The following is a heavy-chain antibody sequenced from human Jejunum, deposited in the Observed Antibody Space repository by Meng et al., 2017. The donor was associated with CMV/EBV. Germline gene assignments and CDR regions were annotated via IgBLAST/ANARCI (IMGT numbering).Heavy chain of an antibody. D-gene: IGHD3/OR15-3a*01. Sequence: EGQLLESGGGLVQPGGSLRLSCAAPSFPFRNYAMSWVRQTAGKGLEWVSGIGASGASTYYADSVKGRFTISRDNTNNILYLQMHSLRVDDTALYYCARGAPWTDFDYWGQGTLVTVSS. V-gene: IGHV3-23*01. CDR3: ARGAPWTDFDY. CDR2: IGASGAST. J-gene: IGHJ4*02. CDR1: SFPFRNYA.